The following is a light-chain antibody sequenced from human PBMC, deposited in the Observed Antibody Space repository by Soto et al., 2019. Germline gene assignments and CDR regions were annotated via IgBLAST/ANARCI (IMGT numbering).Light chain of an antibody. V-gene: IGLV1-44*01. CDR1: RFNIGSNT. CDR3: AAWDDSLNGVV. Sequence: QAVVTQPPSASGTPGQRVTISCSGSRFNIGSNTVNWYQQLPGTAPKLLIYSDNQRPSGVPDRFSDSKSGTSASLAISGLQSEDEADYYCAAWDDSLNGVVIGGGTQLTVL. J-gene: IGLJ2*01. CDR2: SDN.